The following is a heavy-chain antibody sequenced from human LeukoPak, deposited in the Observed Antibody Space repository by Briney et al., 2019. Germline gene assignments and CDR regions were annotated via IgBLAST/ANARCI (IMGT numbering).Heavy chain of an antibody. D-gene: IGHD5-12*01. J-gene: IGHJ6*02. CDR1: GGSFSGYY. V-gene: IGHV4-34*01. Sequence: SETLSLTCAVYGGSFSGYYWSWIRQPPGKGLEWIGEISHSGSTNYNPSLKSRVTISVDTSKNQFSLKPSSVTAADTAVYYCARGAIVATTKYYYYGMDVWGQGTTVTVSS. CDR3: ARGAIVATTKYYYYGMDV. CDR2: ISHSGST.